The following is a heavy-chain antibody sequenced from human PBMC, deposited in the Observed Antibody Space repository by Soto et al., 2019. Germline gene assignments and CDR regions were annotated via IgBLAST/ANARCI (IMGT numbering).Heavy chain of an antibody. Sequence: EVQMLESGGGLVQPGGSLRLSCAASGFTCSSYDMSWVRQAPGKGLEWVSTILVGGSTHYPDSVKGRFTISRDNSKNTVFLQMNSLTAGDTAVYYCAKATATGGGAFDICGQGTVVTVSS. V-gene: IGHV3-23*01. D-gene: IGHD2-8*02. J-gene: IGHJ3*02. CDR3: AKATATGGGAFDI. CDR2: ILVGGST. CDR1: GFTCSSYD.